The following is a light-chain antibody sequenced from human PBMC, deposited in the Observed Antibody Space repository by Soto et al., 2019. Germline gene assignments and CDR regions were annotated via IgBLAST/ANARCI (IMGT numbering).Light chain of an antibody. V-gene: IGLV2-14*01. CDR2: DVS. Sequence: QSALTQPASVSGSPGQSITISCPGNSSDVGGYNYVSWYQQHPGKAPKVMIYDVSKRPSGVSNRFSGSKSGNTASLTISGLQAEDEADYYCSSYTSSSTNVFGTGTKVTVL. CDR3: SSYTSSSTNV. CDR1: SSDVGGYNY. J-gene: IGLJ1*01.